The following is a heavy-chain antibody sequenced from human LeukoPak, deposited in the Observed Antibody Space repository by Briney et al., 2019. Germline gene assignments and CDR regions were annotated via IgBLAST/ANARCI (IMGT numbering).Heavy chain of an antibody. Sequence: ASVKVSCKASGGTFSSYAISWVRQAPGQGLEWMGRIIPILGIANYAQKFQGRVTITADKSTSTAYMELSSLRSDDTAVYYCARDKYSSSSLYNWFDPWGQGTLVTVSS. CDR2: IIPILGIA. J-gene: IGHJ5*02. D-gene: IGHD6-6*01. CDR3: ARDKYSSSSLYNWFDP. V-gene: IGHV1-69*04. CDR1: GGTFSSYA.